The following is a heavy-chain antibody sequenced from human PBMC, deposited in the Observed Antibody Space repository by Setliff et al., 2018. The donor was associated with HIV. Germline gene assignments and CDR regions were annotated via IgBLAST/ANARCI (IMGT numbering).Heavy chain of an antibody. CDR1: GGSFDNYF. V-gene: IGHV4-34*01. CDR2: ITHSEGT. Sequence: SETLSLTCAVYGGSFDNYFWTWIRQSPERGLEWIGEITHSEGTTYSPYLKSRLTISLDTSKDQISLKLTSVTAADTAVYYCARMVRGLILRGYHYHADVWGKGTTVTVSS. D-gene: IGHD3-10*01. J-gene: IGHJ6*04. CDR3: ARMVRGLILRGYHYHADV.